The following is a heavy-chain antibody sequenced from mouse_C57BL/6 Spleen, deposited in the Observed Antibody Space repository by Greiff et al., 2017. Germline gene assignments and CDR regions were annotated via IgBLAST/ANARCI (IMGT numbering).Heavy chain of an antibody. CDR1: GYTFTDYA. Sequence: QVQLQQSGPELVRPGVSVKISCKGSGYTFTDYAMHWVKQSHAKSLEWIGVISTYYGDASYNQKFKVKATMTVDKSSSTAYMELARLTSEDSAVYYCARKTTRLFFDYWGQGTTLTVSS. J-gene: IGHJ2*01. CDR3: ARKTTRLFFDY. CDR2: ISTYYGDA. D-gene: IGHD1-1*01. V-gene: IGHV1-67*01.